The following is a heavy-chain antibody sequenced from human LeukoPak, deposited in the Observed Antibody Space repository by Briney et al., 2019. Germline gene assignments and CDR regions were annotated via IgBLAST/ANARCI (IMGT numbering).Heavy chain of an antibody. CDR3: AKGNVAIPGVVDY. Sequence: GGSLRLSCAASGFTFNSYGMHWVRQAPGKGLEFVAYIGYDGDEKYYADSVRGRSTISRDNSKNTLYLQLNSLRPEDTAVFYCAKGNVAIPGVVDYWGQGTLVTVSS. CDR2: IGYDGDEK. CDR1: GFTFNSYG. D-gene: IGHD2-2*01. J-gene: IGHJ4*02. V-gene: IGHV3-30*02.